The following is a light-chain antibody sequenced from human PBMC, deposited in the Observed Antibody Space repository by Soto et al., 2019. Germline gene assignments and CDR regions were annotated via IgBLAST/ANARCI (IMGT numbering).Light chain of an antibody. CDR3: SSYTVSVAPYV. V-gene: IGLV2-8*01. CDR1: SSDVGAYNY. J-gene: IGLJ1*01. Sequence: QSVLTQPPSASGSPGQSVTISCTGTSSDVGAYNYVSWYQQHPGKAPKLMIYEVSKRPSGVPDRFSGSKSGNTASLTVSGLPAEDEADYYCSSYTVSVAPYVFGTGTNVTVL. CDR2: EVS.